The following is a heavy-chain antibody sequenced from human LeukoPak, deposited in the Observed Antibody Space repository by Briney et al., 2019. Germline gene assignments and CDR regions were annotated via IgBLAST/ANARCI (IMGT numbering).Heavy chain of an antibody. V-gene: IGHV1-2*02. CDR2: INPNSGGT. CDR1: GYTFTGYY. CDR3: ARDSGYCSGGSCLPFDP. Sequence: GASVKVSCKASGYTFTGYYMHWVRQAPGQGLEWMGWINPNSGGTNYAQKFQGRVTMTRDTFISTAYMELSRLRSDDTAVYYCARDSGYCSGGSCLPFDPWGQGTLVTVSS. D-gene: IGHD2-15*01. J-gene: IGHJ5*02.